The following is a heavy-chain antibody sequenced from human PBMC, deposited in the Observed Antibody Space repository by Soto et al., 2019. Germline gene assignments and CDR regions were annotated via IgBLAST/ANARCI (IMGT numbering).Heavy chain of an antibody. J-gene: IGHJ6*02. CDR1: GYSFTSYW. V-gene: IGHV5-51*01. CDR2: IYPGDSDT. CDR3: ARHTLAEYYYYGMDV. Sequence: GESLKISCKGSGYSFTSYWIGWVRQMPGKGLEWMGIIYPGDSDTRYSPSFQGQVTISADKSISTAYLQWSSLKASDTAMHYCARHTLAEYYYYGMDVWGQGTTVTVSS.